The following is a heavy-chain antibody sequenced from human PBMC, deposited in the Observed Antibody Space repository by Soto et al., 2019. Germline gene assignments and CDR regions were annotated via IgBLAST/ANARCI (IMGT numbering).Heavy chain of an antibody. V-gene: IGHV4-31*03. D-gene: IGHD6-13*01. Sequence: QVQLQESGPGLVKPSQTLSLTCTVSGGSISSGGYYWSWIRQHPGKGLEWIGYIYYSGSTYYNPSLKCRVTIVVDPYKNQFSLKLSSVTAADTAVYYCARSFAVAAAGPFDYWGQGTLVTVSS. J-gene: IGHJ4*02. CDR2: IYYSGST. CDR3: ARSFAVAAAGPFDY. CDR1: GGSISSGGYY.